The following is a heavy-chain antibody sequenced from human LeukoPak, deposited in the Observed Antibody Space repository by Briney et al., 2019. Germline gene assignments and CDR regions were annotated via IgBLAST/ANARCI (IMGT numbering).Heavy chain of an antibody. Sequence: SVNVSCKASGGTFNSYAITWVRQAPGQGLEWMGGIIPIFGTANYAQKFQGRVTITADESTSTAYMELSSLRSEDTAVYYCARVRTEHFYYYGMDVWGQGTTVTVSS. CDR2: IIPIFGTA. D-gene: IGHD3-3*02. CDR1: GGTFNSYA. CDR3: ARVRTEHFYYYGMDV. V-gene: IGHV1-69*13. J-gene: IGHJ6*02.